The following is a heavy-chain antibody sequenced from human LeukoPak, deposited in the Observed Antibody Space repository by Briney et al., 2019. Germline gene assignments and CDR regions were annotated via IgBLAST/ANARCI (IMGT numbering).Heavy chain of an antibody. D-gene: IGHD6-19*01. CDR1: GGTFSSYA. CDR3: ARDRSVFVAVAAPDY. CDR2: IIPIFGTA. J-gene: IGHJ4*02. Sequence: ASVKVSCKASGGTFSSYAISWVRQAPGQGLEWMGRIIPIFGTANYAQKSQGRVTITTDESTSTAYMELSSLRSEDTAVYYCARDRSVFVAVAAPDYWGQGTLVTVSS. V-gene: IGHV1-69*05.